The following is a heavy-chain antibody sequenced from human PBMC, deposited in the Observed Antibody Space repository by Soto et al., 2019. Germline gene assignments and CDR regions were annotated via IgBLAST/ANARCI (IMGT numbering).Heavy chain of an antibody. J-gene: IGHJ6*02. CDR1: GFTLSNYW. Sequence: GGSLRLSCAASGFTLSNYWMFWVRQAPGEGLVWVSRINSGESRITYADSVKGRFTISRDIAKNTLFLQMNSLRAEDTAVYYCAKHHGYRSLSGMDVWGQGTTVTVSS. CDR3: AKHHGYRSLSGMDV. V-gene: IGHV3-74*01. D-gene: IGHD5-18*01. CDR2: INSGESRI.